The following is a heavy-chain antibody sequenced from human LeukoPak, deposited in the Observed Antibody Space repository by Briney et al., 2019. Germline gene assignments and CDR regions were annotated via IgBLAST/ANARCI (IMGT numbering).Heavy chain of an antibody. V-gene: IGHV1-69*05. J-gene: IGHJ4*02. CDR1: GGTFSSYA. CDR3: ASTTGSNYDFWSGYNFDY. D-gene: IGHD3-3*01. Sequence: SVKFSCKASGGTFSSYAISWVRQAPGQGLEWMGRIIPIFGTANYAQKFQGRVTITTDESTSTAYMELSSLRSEDTAVYYCASTTGSNYDFWSGYNFDYWGQGTLVTVSS. CDR2: IIPIFGTA.